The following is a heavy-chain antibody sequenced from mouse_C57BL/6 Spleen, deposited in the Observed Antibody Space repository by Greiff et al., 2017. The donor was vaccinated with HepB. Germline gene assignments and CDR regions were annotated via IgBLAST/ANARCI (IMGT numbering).Heavy chain of an antibody. J-gene: IGHJ2*01. CDR2: ISYDGSN. Sequence: EVQRVESGPGLVKPSQSLSLTCSVTGYSITSGYYWNWIRQFPGNKLEWMGYISYDGSNNYNPSLKNRISITRDTSKNQFFLKLNSVTTEDTATYYCARDKGSGYDYWGQGTTLTVSS. V-gene: IGHV3-6*01. CDR3: ARDKGSGYDY. CDR1: GYSITSGYY. D-gene: IGHD3-2*02.